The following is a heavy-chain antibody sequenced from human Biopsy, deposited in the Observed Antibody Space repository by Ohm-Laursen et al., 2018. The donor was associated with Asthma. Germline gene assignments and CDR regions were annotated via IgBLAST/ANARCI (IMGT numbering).Heavy chain of an antibody. J-gene: IGHJ4*02. CDR2: ISWNSATI. CDR1: GFKFAEYT. D-gene: IGHD3-22*01. CDR3: AKVRSDWVITESFDY. Sequence: SLRLSCAASGFKFAEYTMHWVRQAPGKGLEWVSGISWNSATIGYADSVEGRFTISRDNAKNSVFLHMDSLRPEDTAFYYCAKVRSDWVITESFDYRGQGVLGTVSS. V-gene: IGHV3-9*01.